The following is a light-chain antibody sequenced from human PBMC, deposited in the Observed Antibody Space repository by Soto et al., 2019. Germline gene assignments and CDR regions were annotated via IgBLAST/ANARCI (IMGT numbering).Light chain of an antibody. CDR3: QQSYSSPLFT. CDR2: AAS. J-gene: IGKJ2*01. V-gene: IGKV1-39*01. CDR1: QSISSY. Sequence: DIQMTQSPSSLSASVGDRVTITCRASQSISSYLNLYQQKPGKAPKLLIYAASSLQSGVPSRFSGSGSGTDFTLTISSLQPEDFATYYCQQSYSSPLFTFGQGTKLELK.